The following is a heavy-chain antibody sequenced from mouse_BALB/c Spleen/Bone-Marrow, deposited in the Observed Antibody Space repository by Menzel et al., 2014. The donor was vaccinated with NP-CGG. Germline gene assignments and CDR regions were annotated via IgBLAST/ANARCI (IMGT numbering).Heavy chain of an antibody. D-gene: IGHD1-1*01. CDR3: APYYYGRWFAN. Sequence: EVQLQQSGAELVKPGASVKLSCTASGFNIKDTYMHWVKQRPEQGLEWIGRIDPANGNIKYDPKFQGKATITADTSSNPAFLQLSSLTSEDTAVYYCAPYYYGRWFANWGQGTLATVSA. CDR1: GFNIKDTY. CDR2: IDPANGNI. J-gene: IGHJ3*01. V-gene: IGHV14-3*02.